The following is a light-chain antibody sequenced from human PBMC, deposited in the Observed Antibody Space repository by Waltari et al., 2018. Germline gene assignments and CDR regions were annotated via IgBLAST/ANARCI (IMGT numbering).Light chain of an antibody. CDR2: GTS. J-gene: IGKJ4*01. V-gene: IGKV3-20*01. CDR3: QQYDGEVVT. CDR1: QSVTSIS. Sequence: EIVLKQSPGTLSLSPGERATLSCRASQSVTSISLSWYQQKLGQAPRLLIYGTSSRATGTPDRFSGSGSGTDFTLTISRLEPEDVAVYYCQQYDGEVVTFGGGTKVEI.